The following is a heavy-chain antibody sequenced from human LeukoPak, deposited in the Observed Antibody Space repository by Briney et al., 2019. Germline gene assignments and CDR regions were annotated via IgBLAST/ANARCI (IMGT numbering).Heavy chain of an antibody. CDR1: GFTFSDYY. V-gene: IGHV3-11*06. CDR2: ISSSSSYT. CDR3: ARERVPAVAFPDY. D-gene: IGHD6-19*01. Sequence: PGGSLRLSCAASGFTFSDYYMSWIRQAPGKGLEWVSYISSSSSYTNYADSVKGRFTISRDNAKNSLYLQMNSLRAEDTAVYYCARERVPAVAFPDYWGQGTLVTVSS. J-gene: IGHJ4*02.